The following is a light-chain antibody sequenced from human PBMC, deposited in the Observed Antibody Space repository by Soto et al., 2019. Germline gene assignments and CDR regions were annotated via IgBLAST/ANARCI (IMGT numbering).Light chain of an antibody. Sequence: QSVLTQPPSASGTPGQRVTISCSGSSANIGSNYVFWYLQVPGTAPKLVMFRNDQRPSGVPDRFSGSKSGTSASLAISGLRSDDEADYYCATWDDSLSGVVFGGGTKVTVL. CDR2: RND. V-gene: IGLV1-47*01. J-gene: IGLJ2*01. CDR3: ATWDDSLSGVV. CDR1: SANIGSNY.